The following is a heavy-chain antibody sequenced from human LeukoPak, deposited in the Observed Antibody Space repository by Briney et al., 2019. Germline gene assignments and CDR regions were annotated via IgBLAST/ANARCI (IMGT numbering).Heavy chain of an antibody. CDR2: NNPNSGGT. V-gene: IGHV1-2*02. J-gene: IGHJ6*02. D-gene: IGHD5-18*01. Sequence: RASVKVSCKASGYTFTGYYMHWVRQAPGQGLEWMGWNNPNSGGTNYARKFQGRVTMTRDTSISTAYMELSRLRSDDTAVYYCASAGYRYYYGMDVWGQGTTVTVSS. CDR1: GYTFTGYY. CDR3: ASAGYRYYYGMDV.